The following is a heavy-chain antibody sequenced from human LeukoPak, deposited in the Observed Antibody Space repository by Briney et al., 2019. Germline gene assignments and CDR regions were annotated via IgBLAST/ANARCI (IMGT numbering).Heavy chain of an antibody. D-gene: IGHD3-10*01. CDR1: GFTFSSYE. J-gene: IGHJ4*02. CDR2: ISSSGSTI. Sequence: ESGGSLRLSCTASGFTFSSYEMNWVRQAPGKGLEWVSYISSSGSTIYYADSVKGRFTISRDNAKNSLYLQMNSLKTEDTAVYYCTTGGIGMGLWPFDYWGQGTLVTVSS. CDR3: TTGGIGMGLWPFDY. V-gene: IGHV3-48*03.